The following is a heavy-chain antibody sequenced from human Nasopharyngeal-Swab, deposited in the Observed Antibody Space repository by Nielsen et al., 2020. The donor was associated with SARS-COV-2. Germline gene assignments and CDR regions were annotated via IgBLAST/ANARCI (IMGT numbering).Heavy chain of an antibody. Sequence: ASVKVSRKASGYTFTSYGISWVRQAPGQGLEWMGWISAYNGNTDYAQKLQGRVTMTTDTSTSTAYMELRSLRSDDTAVYYCARAKGRGYSYSWDYYYYMDVWGKGTTVTVSS. D-gene: IGHD5-18*01. CDR3: ARAKGRGYSYSWDYYYYMDV. V-gene: IGHV1-18*01. J-gene: IGHJ6*03. CDR2: ISAYNGNT. CDR1: GYTFTSYG.